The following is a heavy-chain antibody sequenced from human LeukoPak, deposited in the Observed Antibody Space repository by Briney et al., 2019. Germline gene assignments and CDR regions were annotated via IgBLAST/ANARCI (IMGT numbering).Heavy chain of an antibody. CDR2: IYHSGST. D-gene: IGHD2-2*01. J-gene: IGHJ3*02. CDR3: ARDVLSDAFDI. CDR1: GGSISSGGYY. V-gene: IGHV4-30-2*01. Sequence: PSETLSLTCTVSGGSISSGGYYWSWIRQPPGKGLEWIGYIYHSGSTYYNPSLKSRVTISVDRSKNQFSLKLSSVTAADTAVYYCARDVLSDAFDIWGQGTMVTVSS.